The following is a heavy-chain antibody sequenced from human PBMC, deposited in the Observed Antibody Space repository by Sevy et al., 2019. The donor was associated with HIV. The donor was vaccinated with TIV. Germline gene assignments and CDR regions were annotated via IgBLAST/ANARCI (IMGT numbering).Heavy chain of an antibody. Sequence: GGSLRLSCAASGFPFSGYAMTWVRQAPGKGLEWVSAISGSGGSTYYADSVKGRFSISRDNSKNTLYLQMSSVRAEDTAVYFFARVSVYDTSGYYYTLVAFDYWGQGTLVTVSS. V-gene: IGHV3-23*01. J-gene: IGHJ4*02. D-gene: IGHD3-22*01. CDR3: ARVSVYDTSGYYYTLVAFDY. CDR2: ISGSGGST. CDR1: GFPFSGYA.